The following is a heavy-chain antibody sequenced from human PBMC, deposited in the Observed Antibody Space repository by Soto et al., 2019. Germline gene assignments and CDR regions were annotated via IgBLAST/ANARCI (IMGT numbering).Heavy chain of an antibody. Sequence: QVQLQESGPGLVKPSQTLSLTCTVSGGSISSGDYYWSWIRQPPGMGLEWIGYFYHSGRTYYNPSLQLRVTISVDTSKNQFSLKLSSVTAADTAVYYCARERPDGARLDPWGQGTLVTVSS. D-gene: IGHD6-6*01. J-gene: IGHJ5*02. V-gene: IGHV4-30-4*01. CDR3: ARERPDGARLDP. CDR2: FYHSGRT. CDR1: GGSISSGDYY.